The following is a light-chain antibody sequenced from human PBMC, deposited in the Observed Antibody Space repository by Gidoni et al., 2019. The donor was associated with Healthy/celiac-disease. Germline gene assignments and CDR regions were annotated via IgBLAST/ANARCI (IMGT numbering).Light chain of an antibody. CDR3: QQRSNWPSYT. CDR2: DAS. CDR1: QSVNSY. V-gene: IGKV3-11*01. J-gene: IGKJ2*01. Sequence: DIVFTQSPATLSLSPEARTTLACRASQSVNSYLAWYQQKPGQAPRPLIYDASNRATGIPARFSGSGSGTDFTLTISSLEPEDFAVYYCQQRSNWPSYTFGQGTKLEIK.